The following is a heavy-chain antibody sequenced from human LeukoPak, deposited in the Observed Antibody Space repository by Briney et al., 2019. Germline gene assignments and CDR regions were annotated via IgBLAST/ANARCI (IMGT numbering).Heavy chain of an antibody. J-gene: IGHJ4*02. CDR3: ARGSIWYFDY. D-gene: IGHD6-13*01. CDR2: IYSGGNT. Sequence: GGSLRLSCAASGFTVSSSYMSWARQAPGKGLEWVSVIYSGGNTYYADSVKGRFTISRDNSKNTLYLQMNSLRAEDSALYYCARGSIWYFDYWGQGTLVTVSS. CDR1: GFTVSSSY. V-gene: IGHV3-53*01.